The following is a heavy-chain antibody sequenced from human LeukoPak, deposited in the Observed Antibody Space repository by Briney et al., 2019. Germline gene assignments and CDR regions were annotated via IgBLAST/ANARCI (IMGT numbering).Heavy chain of an antibody. CDR3: ARGCWSRRGGSCRAGDY. V-gene: IGHV1-18*01. CDR2: ISAYYGNT. D-gene: IGHD1-14*01. J-gene: IGHJ4*02. CDR1: GYTFTSYG. Sequence: GASVKLSCKASGYTFTSYGISWVRQAPGQGLERMGWISAYYGNTNYAQKLQGRVTMTTDTSTRTAYMDLRSLRSDDTAVYYCARGCWSRRGGSCRAGDYWGQGTLVTVSS.